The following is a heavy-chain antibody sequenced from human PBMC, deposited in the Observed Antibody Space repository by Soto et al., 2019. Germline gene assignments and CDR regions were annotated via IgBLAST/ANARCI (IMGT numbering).Heavy chain of an antibody. CDR2: IYPGDSDT. CDR1: GYSFTSYW. J-gene: IGHJ6*03. CDR3: ARGRIQLWSRSYYYYMDV. V-gene: IGHV5-51*01. D-gene: IGHD5-18*01. Sequence: PGEFLKISCKGSGYSFTSYWIGWVRQMPGKGLEWMGIIYPGDSDTRYSPSFQGQVTISADKSISTAYLQWSSLKASDTAMYYCARGRIQLWSRSYYYYMDVWGKGTTVTVSS.